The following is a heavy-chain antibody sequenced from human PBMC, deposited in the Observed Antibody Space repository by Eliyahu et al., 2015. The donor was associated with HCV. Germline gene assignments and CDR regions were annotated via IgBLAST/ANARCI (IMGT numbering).Heavy chain of an antibody. CDR3: ATDPRLGYCSGGSCYPSPARAYAFDI. J-gene: IGHJ3*02. V-gene: IGHV1-24*01. CDR1: GYTLTELS. D-gene: IGHD2-15*01. CDR2: FDPEDGET. Sequence: QVQLVQSGAEVKKPGASVKVSCKVSGYTLTELSMHWVXQAPGKGLEWMGGFDPEDGETIYAQKFQGRVTMTEDTSTDTAYMELSSLRSEDTAVYYCATDPRLGYCSGGSCYPSPARAYAFDIWGQGTMVTVSS.